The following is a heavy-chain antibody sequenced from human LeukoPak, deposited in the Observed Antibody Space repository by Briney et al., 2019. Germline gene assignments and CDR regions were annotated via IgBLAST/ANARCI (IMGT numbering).Heavy chain of an antibody. Sequence: QAGGSLRLSCAASGFSFNTYAMSWVRQAPGKGLEYVSAISSNGGSTYYADSVKGRFTISRDNSRNTLYLQMSSLRAEDTAVYYCVKGQAGNFDYWGQGTLVTVSS. V-gene: IGHV3-64D*06. J-gene: IGHJ4*02. CDR1: GFSFNTYA. CDR2: ISSNGGST. CDR3: VKGQAGNFDY. D-gene: IGHD6-19*01.